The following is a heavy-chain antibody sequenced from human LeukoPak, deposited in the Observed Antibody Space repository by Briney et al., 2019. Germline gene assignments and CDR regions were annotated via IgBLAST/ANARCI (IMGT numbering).Heavy chain of an antibody. CDR2: IYYSGST. CDR1: GGSISSGGYY. J-gene: IGHJ4*02. D-gene: IGHD2-15*01. V-gene: IGHV4-31*03. CDR3: ARHSDCSGGSSYLYFDY. Sequence: SETLSLTCTVSGGSISSGGYYWSWIRQHPGKGLEWIGYIYYSGSTYYNPSLKSRVTISVDTSKNQFSLKLSSVTAADTAVYYCARHSDCSGGSSYLYFDYWGQGTLVTVSS.